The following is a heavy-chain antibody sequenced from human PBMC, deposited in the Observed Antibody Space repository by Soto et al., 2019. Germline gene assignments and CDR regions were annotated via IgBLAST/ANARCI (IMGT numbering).Heavy chain of an antibody. CDR2: IYYSGST. CDR3: ARTTYYYDSSGYNPFDY. CDR1: GGSISSYY. D-gene: IGHD3-22*01. V-gene: IGHV4-59*01. Sequence: SETLSLTCTVSGGSISSYYWSWIRQPPGKGLEWIGYIYYSGSTNYNPSLKSRVTISVDTSKNQFSLKLSSVTAADTAVYYCARTTYYYDSSGYNPFDYWGQGTLVTVSS. J-gene: IGHJ4*02.